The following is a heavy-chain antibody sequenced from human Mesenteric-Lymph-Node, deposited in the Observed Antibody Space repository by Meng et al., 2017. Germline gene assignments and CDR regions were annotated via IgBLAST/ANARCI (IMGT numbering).Heavy chain of an antibody. D-gene: IGHD3-9*01. V-gene: IGHV3-15*01. CDR2: IRSKTDGGPT. CDR3: MTFLGFDYRRAF. J-gene: IGHJ4*02. Sequence: GESLKISCAASGFTFNHAWMNWVRQAPGKGLEWVGRIRSKTDGGPTEYAAPVKGRFTISRDDSKNTLYLQMDSLKTEDTGVYYCMTFLGFDYRRAFWGQGTLVTVSS. CDR1: GFTFNHAW.